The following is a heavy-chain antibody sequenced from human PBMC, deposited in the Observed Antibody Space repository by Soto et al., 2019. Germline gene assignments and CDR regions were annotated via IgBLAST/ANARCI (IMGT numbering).Heavy chain of an antibody. J-gene: IGHJ4*02. CDR1: CVSIGSNYY. D-gene: IGHD6-19*01. CDR2: MSHIGSV. V-gene: IGHV4-4*02. CDR3: ARSIGWYAMDY. Sequence: QVLLQESGPGLVQPSGTLSLSCVVYCVSIGSNYYWGWVRQSPGKGLEWLGDMSHIGSVNYNPSLKNRVTISMNKSQNQFSLKRNSGTSADTAVYYCARSIGWYAMDYWGQGTLVIVSS.